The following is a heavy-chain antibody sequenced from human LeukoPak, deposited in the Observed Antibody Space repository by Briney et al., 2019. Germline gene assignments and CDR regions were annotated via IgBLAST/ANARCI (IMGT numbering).Heavy chain of an antibody. CDR3: ARTPIYYFDNSGYYN. CDR2: IYSSGST. CDR1: GGSISTSNYY. Sequence: SETLSLTCTVSGGSISTSNYYWGWIRQPPGKGLEWIGLIYSSGSTSYNPSLKSRVTMSVDTSKKRFSLRLSSVTAADTAVYYCARTPIYYFDNSGYYNWGQGTLVTVSS. V-gene: IGHV4-61*05. J-gene: IGHJ4*02. D-gene: IGHD3-22*01.